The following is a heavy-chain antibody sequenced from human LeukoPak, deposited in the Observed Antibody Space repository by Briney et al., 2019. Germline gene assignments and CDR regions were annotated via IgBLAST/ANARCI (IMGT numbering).Heavy chain of an antibody. CDR1: GFTFSSYE. CDR2: ISNSGCTI. Sequence: GGSLRLSCTASGFTFSSYEMHWVRQAPGKGLEWVSYISNSGCTIYYADSVKGRFTISRDNAKNSLYLHVNSLRAEDTAVYYCARDEGNRFDPWGQGTLVTVSS. J-gene: IGHJ5*02. V-gene: IGHV3-48*03. CDR3: ARDEGNRFDP.